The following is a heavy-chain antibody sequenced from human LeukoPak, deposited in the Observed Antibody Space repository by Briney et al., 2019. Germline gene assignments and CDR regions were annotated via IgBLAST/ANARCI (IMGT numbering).Heavy chain of an antibody. CDR1: GFTFSSYG. Sequence: GGSLRLSCAASGFTFSSYGMHWVRQAPGKGLEWVAVISYDGSNKYYADSVKGRFTTSRDNSKNTLYLQMNSLRAEDTAVYYCAKDDLRYFDWLSYYFDYWGQGTLVTVSS. D-gene: IGHD3-9*01. V-gene: IGHV3-30*18. J-gene: IGHJ4*02. CDR3: AKDDLRYFDWLSYYFDY. CDR2: ISYDGSNK.